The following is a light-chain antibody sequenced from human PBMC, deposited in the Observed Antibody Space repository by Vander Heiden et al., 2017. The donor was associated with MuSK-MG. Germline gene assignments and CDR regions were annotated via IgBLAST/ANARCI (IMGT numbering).Light chain of an antibody. V-gene: IGKV3-20*01. J-gene: IGKJ4*02. Sequence: EIVSTQSPGTLPLPPGVRPTLPCRATQTVSSNYLAWYQQKPGQAPRLLIYGASSRATGIPDRFSGSGSETDFTLTISRLDPEDFAVYYCHQYGTSPRTFGRGTKVEIK. CDR2: GAS. CDR1: QTVSSNY. CDR3: HQYGTSPRT.